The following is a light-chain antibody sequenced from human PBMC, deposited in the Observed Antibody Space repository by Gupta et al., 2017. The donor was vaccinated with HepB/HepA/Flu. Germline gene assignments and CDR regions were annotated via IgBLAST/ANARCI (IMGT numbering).Light chain of an antibody. CDR2: AAS. V-gene: IGKV1-39*01. CDR1: QSISSY. CDR3: QQSYSTPRT. Sequence: IQMTKSVSPLRATVGDRVTITCRESQSISSYLNWYQQKPGKAPKLLIYAASSLQSGVPSRFSGSGSGTDFTLTISRLQPEDFATYYCQQSYSTPRTFGQGTKVEIK. J-gene: IGKJ1*01.